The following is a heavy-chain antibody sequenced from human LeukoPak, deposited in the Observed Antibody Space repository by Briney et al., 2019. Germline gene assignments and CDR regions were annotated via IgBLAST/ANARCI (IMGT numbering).Heavy chain of an antibody. J-gene: IGHJ4*02. D-gene: IGHD1-26*01. CDR1: GFTFSDYY. CDR3: ANDYRSGSSNFDY. Sequence: PGGSLRLSCAASGFTFSDYYMSWIRQAPGKGLEWVSTIKGIGPTTYYADSLKGRFTISRDNSKNTLYLQMNSLRAEDTAVFYCANDYRSGSSNFDYWGQGTLVTVSS. V-gene: IGHV3-11*04. CDR2: IKGIGPTT.